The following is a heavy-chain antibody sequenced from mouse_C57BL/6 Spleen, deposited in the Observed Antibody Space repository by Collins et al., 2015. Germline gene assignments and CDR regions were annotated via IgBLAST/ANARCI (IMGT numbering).Heavy chain of an antibody. CDR3: ARSDYYGSSYYDY. V-gene: IGHV4-1*02. J-gene: IGHJ2*01. Sequence: EVKLLESGGGLVQPGGSLKLSCAASGFDFSRYWMSWVRQAPGKGLEWIGEINPDSSTINYTPSLKDKFIISRDNAKNTLYLQMSKVRSEDTALYYCARSDYYGSSYYDYWGQGTTLTVSS. D-gene: IGHD1-1*01. CDR2: INPDSSTI. CDR1: GFDFSRYW.